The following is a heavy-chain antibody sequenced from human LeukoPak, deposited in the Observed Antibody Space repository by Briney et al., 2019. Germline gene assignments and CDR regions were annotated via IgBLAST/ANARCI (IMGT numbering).Heavy chain of an antibody. V-gene: IGHV3-11*01. D-gene: IGHD2-15*01. CDR1: GFTFSDYY. Sequence: GGSLRLSCAASGFTFSDYYMSWIRQAPGKGLEWVSYISGGSGTIYYADSLKGRFTVSRDNAKNSLYLLMNSLRAEDTAVYYCARRGSGRHFDFWGQGTLVTVSS. CDR3: ARRGSGRHFDF. J-gene: IGHJ4*02. CDR2: ISGGSGTI.